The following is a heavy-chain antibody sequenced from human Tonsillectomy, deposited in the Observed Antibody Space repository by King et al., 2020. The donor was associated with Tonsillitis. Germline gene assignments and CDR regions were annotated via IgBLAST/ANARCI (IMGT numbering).Heavy chain of an antibody. CDR3: ARGRGRRGYSYGYDAFDI. CDR1: GYTFTGYY. Sequence: VQLVESGAEVKNPGASVKVSCKASGYTFTGYYMHWVRQAPGQGLEWMGWINPNGGGTNYTQKFQGRVTMTRDTSISTAYMELSRLRSDDTAVYYCARGRGRRGYSYGYDAFDIWGQGKMVTVSS. V-gene: IGHV1-2*02. J-gene: IGHJ3*02. D-gene: IGHD5-18*01. CDR2: INPNGGGT.